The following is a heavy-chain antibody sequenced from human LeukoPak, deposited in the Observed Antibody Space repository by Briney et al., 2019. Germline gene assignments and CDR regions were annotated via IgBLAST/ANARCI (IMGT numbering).Heavy chain of an antibody. V-gene: IGHV1-24*01. CDR1: GYTLTELS. CDR3: ATVRITMVRGIDAFDI. Sequence: ASVKVSCKVSGYTLTELSMHWVRQAPGKGLEWMGGFDPEDGETIYAQKFQGRVTMTEDTSTDTAYMELSSLRSEDTAVYYCATVRITMVRGIDAFDIWGQGTMVTVSS. D-gene: IGHD3-10*01. CDR2: FDPEDGET. J-gene: IGHJ3*02.